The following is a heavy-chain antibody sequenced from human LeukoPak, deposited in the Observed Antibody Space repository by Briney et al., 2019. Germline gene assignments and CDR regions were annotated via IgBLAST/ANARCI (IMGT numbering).Heavy chain of an antibody. D-gene: IGHD1-26*01. V-gene: IGHV3-48*02. J-gene: IGHJ4*02. CDR2: ISSGSRII. Sequence: QPGGSLRLSCAASGXTFSTYNMNWVRQAPGKGLEWVSFISSGSRIIYYADSVKGRFTVSRDNAKNSLYLQMNSLRDEGTAVYYCARNPAGIGDYWGQGTLVTVSS. CDR1: GXTFSTYN. CDR3: ARNPAGIGDY.